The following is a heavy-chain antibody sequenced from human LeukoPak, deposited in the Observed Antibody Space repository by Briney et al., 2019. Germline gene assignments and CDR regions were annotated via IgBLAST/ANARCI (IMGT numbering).Heavy chain of an antibody. J-gene: IGHJ4*02. V-gene: IGHV3-74*01. CDR2: INSDGGST. D-gene: IGHD3-10*01. Sequence: PGGSLRLSCAASGFTFSSEWMHWVRHAPGGGLVWVSHINSDGGSTHYGDSVKGRFTVSRDNAKNTLYLQMNSLRAEDTAVYYCARSGGGYLDYWGQGTLVTVSS. CDR1: GFTFSSEW. CDR3: ARSGGGYLDY.